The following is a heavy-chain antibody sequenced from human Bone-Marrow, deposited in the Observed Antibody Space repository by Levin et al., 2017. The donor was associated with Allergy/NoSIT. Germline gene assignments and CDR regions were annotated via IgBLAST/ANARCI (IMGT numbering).Heavy chain of an antibody. Sequence: GSLRLSCTVSGASISTYYWTWIRQPPGKGLEWIGYIFYSGSTSYNPSLKSRVTISLDTSKNEFSLKVTSVTAADTAVYYCARLTAGAGMDVWGQGTPVTVSS. V-gene: IGHV4-59*08. CDR2: IFYSGST. J-gene: IGHJ6*02. CDR3: ARLTAGAGMDV. D-gene: IGHD6-19*01. CDR1: GASISTYY.